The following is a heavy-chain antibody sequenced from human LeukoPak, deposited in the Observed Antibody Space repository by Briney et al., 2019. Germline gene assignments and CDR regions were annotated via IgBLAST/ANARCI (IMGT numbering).Heavy chain of an antibody. CDR3: TRGRRYSNYGFDY. CDR2: INHSGNT. D-gene: IGHD4-11*01. V-gene: IGHV4-34*01. J-gene: IGHJ4*02. Sequence: SETLSLTCAVYGGSFSGYYWSWIRQPPGKGLEWIGEINHSGNTNYNPSLKSRVTILVDTSKNQFSLKLTSVTAADTAVYYCTRGRRYSNYGFDYWGQGTLVTVSS. CDR1: GGSFSGYY.